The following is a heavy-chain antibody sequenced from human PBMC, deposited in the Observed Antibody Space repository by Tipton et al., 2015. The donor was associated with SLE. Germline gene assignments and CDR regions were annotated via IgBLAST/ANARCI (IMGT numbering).Heavy chain of an antibody. V-gene: IGHV4-4*08. D-gene: IGHD6-13*01. CDR3: AREGSSCLFQH. CDR2: IYTSGST. Sequence: LRLSCTVSGGSISGYYWSWVRQPPGKGLEWIGRIYTSGSTNYNPSLKSRVTISVDTSKNQFSLKLSSVTAADTAVYYCAREGSSCLFQHWGQGTLVTVSS. CDR1: GGSISGYY. J-gene: IGHJ1*01.